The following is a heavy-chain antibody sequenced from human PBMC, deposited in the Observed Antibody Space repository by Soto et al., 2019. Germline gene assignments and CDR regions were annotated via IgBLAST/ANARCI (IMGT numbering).Heavy chain of an antibody. CDR2: MNAHSGIT. CDR1: GYSFTGND. V-gene: IGHV1-8*01. CDR3: ARDSTSPDF. J-gene: IGHJ4*02. Sequence: ASVKVSCKASGYSFTGNDITWVRQAPGQGLEWMGWMNAHSGITAYAQKFQGRVTMTRDTSLSTAYMELSSLRSEDTAVYYCARDSTSPDFWGQGTLVTVSS. D-gene: IGHD1-1*01.